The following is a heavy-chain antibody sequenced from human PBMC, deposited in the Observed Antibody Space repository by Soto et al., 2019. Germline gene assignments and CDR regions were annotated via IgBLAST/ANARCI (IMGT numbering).Heavy chain of an antibody. Sequence: QAQLEQSGGEVKKPGSSVKVSCKASRVAFSKFIVTWVRQAPGVGLEWVGGIIPVFGTAHYAQKFQGRVTITADESTSTSYMEVNNLRSEDTAVYDGAKGRYSSPMCYDYGMDVWGQGTTVTVSS. V-gene: IGHV1-69*01. CDR3: AKGRYSSPMCYDYGMDV. CDR2: IIPVFGTA. D-gene: IGHD2-2*01. CDR1: RVAFSKFI. J-gene: IGHJ6*02.